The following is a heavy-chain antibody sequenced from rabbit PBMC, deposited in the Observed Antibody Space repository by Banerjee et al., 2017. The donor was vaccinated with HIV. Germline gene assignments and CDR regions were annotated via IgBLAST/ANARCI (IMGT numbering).Heavy chain of an antibody. CDR1: GFSFSASYY. J-gene: IGHJ4*01. Sequence: QEQLEESGGDLVKPGVTQTLTCKASGFSFSASYYMYWVRQAPGKGLEWIGTIDPVFGSTYYASWVNGRFTISSHNAQNTLYLQLNSLTAADTATYFCVRDSSGWGGRFNLWGPGTLVTVS. V-gene: IGHV1S43*01. CDR3: VRDSSGWGGRFNL. CDR2: IDPVFGST. D-gene: IGHD4-1*01.